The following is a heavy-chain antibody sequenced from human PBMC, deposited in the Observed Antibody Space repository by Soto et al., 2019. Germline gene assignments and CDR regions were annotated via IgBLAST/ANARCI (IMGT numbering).Heavy chain of an antibody. CDR1: GGSLSGYF. CDR2: INQSGST. CDR3: ASYHYYDFWIGSRHYMDV. Sequence: QVHLEQWGAGLLKPSETLSLPCAVYGGSLSGYFWSWVRQPPGKGLEWIGEINQSGSTNYNPSLKSRVTISADTSKHQFSLRLSSVTAADSAIYYCASYHYYDFWIGSRHYMDVWGKGTTVTVSS. J-gene: IGHJ6*03. D-gene: IGHD3-3*01. V-gene: IGHV4-34*01.